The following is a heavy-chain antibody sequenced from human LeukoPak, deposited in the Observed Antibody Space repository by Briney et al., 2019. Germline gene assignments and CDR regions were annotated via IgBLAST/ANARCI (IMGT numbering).Heavy chain of an antibody. CDR2: VSGSGGST. Sequence: GGSLRLSCAASRFTFSSYAMSWVRQPPGKGLEWVSGVSGSGGSTYYADSVKGRFTISRDNSKNTLYLQMNSLRAEDTAVYYCAKDRGSYGSYGMDVWGQGTTVTVSS. V-gene: IGHV3-23*01. J-gene: IGHJ6*02. CDR1: RFTFSSYA. D-gene: IGHD1-26*01. CDR3: AKDRGSYGSYGMDV.